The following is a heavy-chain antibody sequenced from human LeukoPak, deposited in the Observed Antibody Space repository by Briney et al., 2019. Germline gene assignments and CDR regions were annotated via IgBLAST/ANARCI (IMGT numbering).Heavy chain of an antibody. CDR2: IYHSGST. Sequence: PSGTLSLTCAVSGVSISSGGYSWSWIRQPPGKGLEWIGYIYHSGSTYYNPSLKSRVTISVDRSKNQFSLKLSSVTAADTAVYYCARGYCSSTSCWFDPWGQGTLVTVSS. V-gene: IGHV4-30-2*01. CDR3: ARGYCSSTSCWFDP. J-gene: IGHJ5*02. CDR1: GVSISSGGYS. D-gene: IGHD2-2*01.